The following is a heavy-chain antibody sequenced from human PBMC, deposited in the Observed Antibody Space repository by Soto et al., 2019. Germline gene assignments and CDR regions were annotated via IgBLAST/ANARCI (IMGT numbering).Heavy chain of an antibody. Sequence: EVQLVESGGGLVQPGGSLRLSCTASGFTFGNSWMTWVRQAPGKGLEWVANIKADGSQKYYVDSVKGRFTISGDNAKHSVYLQMNGLRAEDAAIYYCVWGRGWLSEYWGQGSLVTVSS. CDR2: IKADGSQK. J-gene: IGHJ4*02. V-gene: IGHV3-7*04. D-gene: IGHD6-19*01. CDR1: GFTFGNSW. CDR3: VWGRGWLSEY.